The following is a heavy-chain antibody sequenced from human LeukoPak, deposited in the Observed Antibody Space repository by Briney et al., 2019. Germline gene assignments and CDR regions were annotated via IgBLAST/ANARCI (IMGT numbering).Heavy chain of an antibody. D-gene: IGHD5-12*01. V-gene: IGHV4-4*02. Sequence: SGTLSLTCTISGASISDTNWWTWVRQPPGKGLEWIGEISHNGNTNYSPSLKSRVTISVDKSKNQFSLRLDSVTAADTAVYYCARDEYSAYDRDLDHWGQGALVTVSS. J-gene: IGHJ4*02. CDR2: ISHNGNT. CDR1: GASISDTNW. CDR3: ARDEYSAYDRDLDH.